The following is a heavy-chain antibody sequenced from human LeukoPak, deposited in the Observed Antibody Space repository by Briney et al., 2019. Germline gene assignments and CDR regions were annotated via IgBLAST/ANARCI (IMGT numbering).Heavy chain of an antibody. V-gene: IGHV1-18*01. D-gene: IGHD2-21*02. CDR2: ISAYNGNT. J-gene: IGHJ5*02. CDR3: GRGGVVVVTANNWSAP. Sequence: ASVKVSCKASGYTFTSYGISWVRQAPGQGLEWMGWISAYNGNTNYAQKLQGRVTMTTDTSTSTAYMELRSLRSDDTAVYYWGRGGVVVVTANNWSAPGGQEPLVTVS. CDR1: GYTFTSYG.